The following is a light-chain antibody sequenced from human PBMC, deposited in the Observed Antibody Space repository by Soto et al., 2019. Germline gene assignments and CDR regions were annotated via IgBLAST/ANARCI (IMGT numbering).Light chain of an antibody. CDR1: QSIDSW. CDR2: KAS. J-gene: IGKJ1*01. V-gene: IGKV1-5*03. Sequence: DIPMTQSPSTLSASIGDRVTITCRASQSIDSWLAWYQQKPGKAPKLLIYKASSLQSGVPSRFSGSGSGTEFTLTISGLQPDDFATYYCQHYDAYSRTFGQGTKVDVK. CDR3: QHYDAYSRT.